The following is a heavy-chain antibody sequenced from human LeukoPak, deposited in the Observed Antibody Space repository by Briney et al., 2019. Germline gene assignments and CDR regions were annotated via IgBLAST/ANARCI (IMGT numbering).Heavy chain of an antibody. V-gene: IGHV3-74*01. CDR3: ARSASGYDA. J-gene: IGHJ5*02. CDR1: GFPFSGYW. Sequence: GGSLRLSCAASGFPFSGYWMHWVRQAPGKGLVWVSRIDDDGAGTTYANSVKGRFTISRDNAKNTLYLQMNSLRVEDTAVYYCARSASGYDAWGQGTLVTVSS. D-gene: IGHD5-12*01. CDR2: IDDDGAGT.